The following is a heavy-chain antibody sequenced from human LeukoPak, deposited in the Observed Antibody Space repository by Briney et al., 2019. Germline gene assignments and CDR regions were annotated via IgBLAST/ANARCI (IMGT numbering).Heavy chain of an antibody. D-gene: IGHD3-10*01. V-gene: IGHV4-61*02. CDR1: GGSISSGSYY. CDR3: ARVMGGGFDY. Sequence: SETLSLTCTVSGGSISSGSYYWSWIRQPAGKGREWIGRIYTSGSTYYNPSLKSRVTISVDRSKNQFSLKLSSVTAADTAVYYCARVMGGGFDYWGQGTLVTASS. CDR2: IYTSGST. J-gene: IGHJ4*02.